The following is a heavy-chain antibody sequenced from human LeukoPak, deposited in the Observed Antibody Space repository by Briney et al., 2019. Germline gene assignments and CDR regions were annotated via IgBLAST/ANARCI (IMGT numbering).Heavy chain of an antibody. Sequence: GGSLRLPCEASGFTFSSYSMNWVRQAPGKGLEWVSYISSSSISLYYADSVKGRFTISRDNAKNSLYLQINSLRAEDTAVYYCARDSSSSWYWIDPWGQGTLVTVSS. CDR3: ARDSSSSWYWIDP. CDR1: GFTFSSYS. CDR2: ISSSSISL. D-gene: IGHD6-13*01. V-gene: IGHV3-48*04. J-gene: IGHJ5*02.